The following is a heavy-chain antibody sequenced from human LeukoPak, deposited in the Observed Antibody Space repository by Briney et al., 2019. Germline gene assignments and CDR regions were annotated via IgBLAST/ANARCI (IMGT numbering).Heavy chain of an antibody. CDR2: ISSSATTI. CDR3: AKDRVTAAGYYFDY. CDR1: GFTFSTYG. Sequence: PGGSLRLSCAASGFTFSTYGMHWVRQAPGKGPEWVSYISSSATTIYYADSVKGRFTISRDNSKNTLYLQMTSLRAEDTAVYCCAKDRVTAAGYYFDYWGQGTLVTVSS. D-gene: IGHD6-13*01. V-gene: IGHV3-48*01. J-gene: IGHJ4*02.